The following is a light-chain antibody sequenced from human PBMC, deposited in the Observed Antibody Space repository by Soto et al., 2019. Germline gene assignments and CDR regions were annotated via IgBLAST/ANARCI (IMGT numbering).Light chain of an antibody. CDR1: ISNIGSNH. Sequence: QSVLTQPPSASGTPGQRVTISCSGTISNIGSNHVYWYQQLPGMAPTLLIYRNNQRPSGVPDRFSGSKSGTSASLAISGLRSEGEADYYCATWDDRLSGRGVFGTGTKLTVL. CDR3: ATWDDRLSGRGV. CDR2: RNN. V-gene: IGLV1-47*01. J-gene: IGLJ1*01.